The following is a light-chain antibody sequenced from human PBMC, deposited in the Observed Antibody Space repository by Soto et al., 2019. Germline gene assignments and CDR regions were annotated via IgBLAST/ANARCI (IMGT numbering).Light chain of an antibody. CDR3: QQYINWT. CDR1: QNIRSD. Sequence: EIVMTQSPATLSRSPGEXGTXSCRASQNIRSDLAWYQQKPGQAPRLLMYGASIRATGVPARFSGSGSGTDFTLTISSLQSEDLALYYCQQYINWTFGQGTKVDIK. CDR2: GAS. V-gene: IGKV3-15*01. J-gene: IGKJ1*01.